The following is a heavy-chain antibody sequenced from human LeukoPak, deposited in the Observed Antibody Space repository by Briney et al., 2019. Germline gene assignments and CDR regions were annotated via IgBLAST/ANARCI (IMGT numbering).Heavy chain of an antibody. CDR1: GFTFDDYA. J-gene: IGHJ4*02. CDR2: ISRNSGSI. D-gene: IGHD3-3*01. V-gene: IGHV3-9*01. CDR3: AKDNEGDFWYFDY. Sequence: PGGSLRLSCAASGFTFDDYAMHWVRQAPGKGLEWVSGISRNSGSIGYADSVKGRFTISRDNAKNSLYLQTNSLRAEDTALYYCAKDNEGDFWYFDYWGQGTLVTVSS.